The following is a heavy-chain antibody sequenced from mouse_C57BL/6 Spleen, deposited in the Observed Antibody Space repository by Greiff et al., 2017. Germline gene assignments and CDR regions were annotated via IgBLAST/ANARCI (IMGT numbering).Heavy chain of an antibody. CDR3: ARELGPAWFAY. CDR2: INPSSGYT. D-gene: IGHD4-1*01. J-gene: IGHJ3*01. CDR1: GYTFTSYT. V-gene: IGHV1-4*01. Sequence: VQLQQSGAELARPGASVKMSCKASGYTFTSYTMHWVKQRPGQGLEWIGYINPSSGYTKYNQKFKDKATLTADKSSSTAYMQLSSLTSEDSAVXYCARELGPAWFAYWGQGTLVTVSA.